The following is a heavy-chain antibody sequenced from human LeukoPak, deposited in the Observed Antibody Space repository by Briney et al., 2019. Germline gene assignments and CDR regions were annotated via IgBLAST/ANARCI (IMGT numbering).Heavy chain of an antibody. CDR2: IGGSGGST. D-gene: IGHD3-22*01. CDR3: ASPERGPNYYDSSGYYY. J-gene: IGHJ4*02. Sequence: PGGSLRLSCAASGFTFSSYAMSWVRQAPGKGLEWVSAIGGSGGSTYYADSVKGRFTISRDNSKNTLYLQMNSLRAEDTAVYYCASPERGPNYYDSSGYYYWGQGTLVTVSS. V-gene: IGHV3-23*01. CDR1: GFTFSSYA.